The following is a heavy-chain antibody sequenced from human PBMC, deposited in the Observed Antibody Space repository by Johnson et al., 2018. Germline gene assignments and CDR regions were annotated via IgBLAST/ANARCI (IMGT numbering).Heavy chain of an antibody. CDR3: ARDPKVTIFSVDVTFYGGPMDV. J-gene: IGHJ6*02. CDR2: ISVGGGNT. Sequence: VQLLETGGGLVKPGGSLRLSCAASGFTFRAHAMTWVRQGPGKGLEWVSSISVGGGNTSYADSVTGRFTISRDNSKNPLFLDMNSLIAEDTAVYYCARDPKVTIFSVDVTFYGGPMDVWGQGTTVTVSS. V-gene: IGHV3-23*01. D-gene: IGHD4-17*01. CDR1: GFTFRAHA.